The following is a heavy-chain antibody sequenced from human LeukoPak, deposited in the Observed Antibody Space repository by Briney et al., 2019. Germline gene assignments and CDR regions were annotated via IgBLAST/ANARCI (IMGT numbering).Heavy chain of an antibody. J-gene: IGHJ3*02. V-gene: IGHV1-8*03. CDR3: ARSYYDFWSGSDAFDI. D-gene: IGHD3-3*01. Sequence: ASVKVSCKASGYTFTSYDINWVRQATEQGLEWMGWMNPNSGNTGYAQKFQGRVTITRNTSISTAYMELSSLRSEDTAVYYCARSYYDFWSGSDAFDIWGQGTMVTVSS. CDR1: GYTFTSYD. CDR2: MNPNSGNT.